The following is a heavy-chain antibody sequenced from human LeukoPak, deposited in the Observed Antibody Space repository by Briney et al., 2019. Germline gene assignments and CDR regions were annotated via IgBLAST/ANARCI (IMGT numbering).Heavy chain of an antibody. CDR2: IKQDGIEK. CDR1: GFPFSSYW. Sequence: GGCLRLSCAGSGFPFSSYWMTSVREAPGKGLEWVANIKQDGIEKYYVDSVKGRFTISSDNAQNSLFLKVNSLRAEDTAVYYCARPRDSGWSKTWDYWGQGTLVTVSS. D-gene: IGHD6-13*01. J-gene: IGHJ4*02. CDR3: ARPRDSGWSKTWDY. V-gene: IGHV3-7*03.